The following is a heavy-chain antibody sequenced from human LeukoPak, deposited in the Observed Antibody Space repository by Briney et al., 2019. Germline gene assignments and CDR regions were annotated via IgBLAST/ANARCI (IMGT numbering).Heavy chain of an antibody. CDR2: IIPIFGTA. D-gene: IGHD6-13*01. CDR1: GGTFSSYA. V-gene: IGHV1-69*05. CDR3: ARAREGIALLGLLQVPLVT. Sequence: ASVKVSCKASGGTFSSYAIIWVRQAPGQGLEWMGGIIPIFGTANYAQKFQGRVTITTDESTSTAYMELSSLRSEDTAVYYCARAREGIALLGLLQVPLVTWGQGSLVTVSS. J-gene: IGHJ5*02.